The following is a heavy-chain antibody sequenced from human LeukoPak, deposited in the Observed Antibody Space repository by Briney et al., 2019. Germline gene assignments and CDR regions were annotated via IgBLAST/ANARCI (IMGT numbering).Heavy chain of an antibody. CDR1: GFTFSSYA. D-gene: IGHD2-15*01. CDR2: ISGSGGST. J-gene: IGHJ3*02. CDR3: AKDPLKYCSGGSCYLGDAFDI. Sequence: PGGSLRLSCAASGFTFSSYAVSWVRQAPGKGLEWVSAISGSGGSTYYADSVKGRFTISRDNSKNTLYLQMNSLRAEDTAVYYCAKDPLKYCSGGSCYLGDAFDIWGQGTMVTVSS. V-gene: IGHV3-23*01.